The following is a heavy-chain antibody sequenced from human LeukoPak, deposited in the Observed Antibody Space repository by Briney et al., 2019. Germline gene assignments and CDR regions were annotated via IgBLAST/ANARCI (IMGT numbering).Heavy chain of an antibody. CDR1: GYTFTSYG. V-gene: IGHV1-18*01. D-gene: IGHD3-10*01. J-gene: IGHJ4*02. CDR3: AVGGYYYGSGSYVDH. Sequence: GASVKVSCKASGYTFTSYGISWVRQAPGQGLEWMGWISAYNGNTNCAQKLQGRVTMTTDTSTSTAYMELRSLRSDDTAVYYCAVGGYYYGSGSYVDHWGQGTLVTVSS. CDR2: ISAYNGNT.